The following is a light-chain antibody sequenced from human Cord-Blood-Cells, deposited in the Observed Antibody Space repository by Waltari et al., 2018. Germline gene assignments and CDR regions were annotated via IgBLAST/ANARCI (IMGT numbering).Light chain of an antibody. J-gene: IGKJ2*01. CDR1: QSFSSY. CDR2: AAS. Sequence: DIQMTQSPSSPSASVGDSVTIPCRASQSFSSYLNWYQQKPGKAPKRLIYAASSLQSGVPTRFSGSGSGTDVTLTISSLQPEDFATYYCQQSYSTPYTFGEGTKLEIK. CDR3: QQSYSTPYT. V-gene: IGKV1-39*01.